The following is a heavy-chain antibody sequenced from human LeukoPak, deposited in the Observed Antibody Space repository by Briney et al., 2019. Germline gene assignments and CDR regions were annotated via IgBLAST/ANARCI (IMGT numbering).Heavy chain of an antibody. CDR1: GFNVSRNY. CDR3: ASRVPLDY. J-gene: IGHJ4*02. D-gene: IGHD2-2*01. CDR2: MYSGGET. V-gene: IGHV3-66*02. Sequence: PGGSLRLSCAGSGFNVSRNYMSWVRQAPGKGLEWVSLMYSGGETFYADSVKGRLTISRDTSKNTVFLQMNSLREEDTAVYFCASRVPLDYWGRGTVATVSS.